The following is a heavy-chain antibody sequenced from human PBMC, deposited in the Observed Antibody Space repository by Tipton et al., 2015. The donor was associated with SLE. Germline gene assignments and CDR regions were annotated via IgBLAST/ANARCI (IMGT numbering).Heavy chain of an antibody. J-gene: IGHJ5*02. V-gene: IGHV4-34*01. Sequence: TLSLTCAVYGGSFSGYYWSWIRQPPGKGLEWIGEINHSGSTNYNPSLKSRVTISVDTSKNQFSLKLSSVTAADTAVYYCARGISSSTSRWFDPWGQGTLVTVSS. CDR1: GGSFSGYY. CDR2: INHSGST. D-gene: IGHD2-2*01. CDR3: ARGISSSTSRWFDP.